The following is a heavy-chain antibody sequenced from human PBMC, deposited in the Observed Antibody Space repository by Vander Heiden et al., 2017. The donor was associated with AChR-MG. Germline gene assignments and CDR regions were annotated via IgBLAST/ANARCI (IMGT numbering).Heavy chain of an antibody. CDR3: ARGSGSMVRGADY. CDR1: GYIFTTYN. V-gene: IGHV1-18*01. Sequence: QAHLVQSGAEVEKPGASVTVSCKTSGYIFTTYNSVWERQAPGQGLEWMGWNVTYNGNTTYAQQFRGRITMTTDTSTTTAYMELRSPTSDDAAVYYCARGSGSMVRGADYWGQGTLVTVSS. D-gene: IGHD3-10*01. CDR2: NVTYNGNT. J-gene: IGHJ4*02.